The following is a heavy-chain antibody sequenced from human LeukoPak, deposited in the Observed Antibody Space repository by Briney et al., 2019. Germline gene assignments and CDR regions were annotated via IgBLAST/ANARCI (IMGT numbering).Heavy chain of an antibody. J-gene: IGHJ2*01. CDR1: VYTFTTYG. V-gene: IGHV1-18*01. CDR3: ARDGYFDL. CDR2: ISVHNGNT. Sequence: ASVTVSRKPSVYTFTTYGIAWVRQAPGQGMEGMGWISVHNGNTNYAQSLQGRVTITTDTSTNPAYMELRSLTSDDTAVYYCARDGYFDLWGRGTLVTVSS.